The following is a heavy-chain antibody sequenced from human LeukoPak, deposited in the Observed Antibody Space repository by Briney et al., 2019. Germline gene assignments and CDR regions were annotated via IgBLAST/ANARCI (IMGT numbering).Heavy chain of an antibody. CDR2: IKLDGSEK. CDR3: ARDQYDTWSRRGNFDS. D-gene: IGHD3/OR15-3a*01. V-gene: IGHV3-7*03. J-gene: IGHJ4*02. Sequence: GGFLRLSCVASGFTFGKYWMSWVRQAPGKGLEWVANIKLDGSEKNYVDSVKGRFTISRDNTKNSLYLQMNSLRAEDTAVFYCARDQYDTWSRRGNFDSWGQGTLVIVSS. CDR1: GFTFGKYW.